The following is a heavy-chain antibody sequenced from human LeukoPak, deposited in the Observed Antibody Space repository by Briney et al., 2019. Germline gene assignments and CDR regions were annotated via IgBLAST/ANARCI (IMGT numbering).Heavy chain of an antibody. D-gene: IGHD6-6*01. CDR3: ARQSYGSSYYFDY. Sequence: ASVKVSCKASGYTFTSYDINWVRQATGQGLEWMGWMNPNTGTTNYAQKFQGRVTLTRDTSISTAYMELSSLTSDDTAVYYCARQSYGSSYYFDYWGQGTLVTVSS. CDR1: GYTFTSYD. CDR2: MNPNTGTT. V-gene: IGHV1-8*01. J-gene: IGHJ4*02.